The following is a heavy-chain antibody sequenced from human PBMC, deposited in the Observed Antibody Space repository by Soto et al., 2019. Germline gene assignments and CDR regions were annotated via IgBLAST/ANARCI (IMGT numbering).Heavy chain of an antibody. CDR3: ARESSRYSSSSHRVGY. J-gene: IGHJ4*02. CDR1: GYTFTSYY. V-gene: IGHV1-46*03. Sequence: ASVKVSCKASGYTFTSYYMHWVRQAPGQGLEWMGIINPSGGSTSYAQKFQGRVTMTRDTSTSTVYMELSSLRSEDTAVYFCARESSRYSSSSHRVGYWGQGTLVTVSS. CDR2: INPSGGST. D-gene: IGHD6-13*01.